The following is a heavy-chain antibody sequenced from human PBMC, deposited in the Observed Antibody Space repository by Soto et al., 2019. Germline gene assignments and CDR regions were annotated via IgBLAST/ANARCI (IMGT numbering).Heavy chain of an antibody. CDR3: AHRRGGIHWNGGDFDF. CDR2: IYWDDDK. J-gene: IGHJ4*02. D-gene: IGHD1-1*01. CDR1: GFSLTARPMG. Sequence: QITLKESGPTLVKPTETLTLTCSFSGFSLTARPMGVGWIRQPPGKAPESLALIYWDDDKRYNPSLMTRLAITKDTSKNHVVLTMTNVGPMDTATYYCAHRRGGIHWNGGDFDFWGQGTLVTVSS. V-gene: IGHV2-5*02.